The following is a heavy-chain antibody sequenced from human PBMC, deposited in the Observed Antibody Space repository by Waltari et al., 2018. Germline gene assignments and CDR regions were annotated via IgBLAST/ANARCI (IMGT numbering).Heavy chain of an antibody. CDR2: IWYDGSNK. CDR1: GFTFSSYG. CDR3: ARDREAQLEENTNWFDP. D-gene: IGHD5-18*01. Sequence: QVQLVESGGGVVQPGRSLRLSCAASGFTFSSYGMHWVRQAPGKGLEWVAVIWYDGSNKDYADSGKGRFTISRDNSKNTLYLQMNSLRAEDTAVYYCARDREAQLEENTNWFDPWGQGTLVTVSS. J-gene: IGHJ5*02. V-gene: IGHV3-33*01.